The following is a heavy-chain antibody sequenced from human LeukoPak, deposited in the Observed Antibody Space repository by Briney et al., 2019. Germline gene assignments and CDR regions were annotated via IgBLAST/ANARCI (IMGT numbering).Heavy chain of an antibody. CDR2: ISAYNGNT. J-gene: IGHJ6*03. CDR1: GYTFTSYG. Sequence: ASVKVSCKASGYTFTSYGISWVRQAPGQGLEWMGWISAYNGNTNYAQKLQGRVTITRNTSMSTAYMELSGLRSEDTAVYYCARGLNVPAALYYYYYMDVWGKGTTVTVSS. CDR3: ARGLNVPAALYYYYYMDV. V-gene: IGHV1-18*01. D-gene: IGHD2-2*01.